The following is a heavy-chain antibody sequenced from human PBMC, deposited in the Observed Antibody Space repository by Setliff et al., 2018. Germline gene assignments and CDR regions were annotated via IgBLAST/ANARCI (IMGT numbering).Heavy chain of an antibody. V-gene: IGHV4-39*07. D-gene: IGHD3-22*01. J-gene: IGHJ5*02. Sequence: SETLSLTCTASGGSISTDHYYWGWIRQPPGKGLEWIGSIDYTGNTWHNPSLKSRVTISVDTSKNQFSLRLSSVTAADTAVYYCARAAKYDSSGYYGVWFDPWGQGNLVTVSS. CDR2: IDYTGNT. CDR3: ARAAKYDSSGYYGVWFDP. CDR1: GGSISTDHYY.